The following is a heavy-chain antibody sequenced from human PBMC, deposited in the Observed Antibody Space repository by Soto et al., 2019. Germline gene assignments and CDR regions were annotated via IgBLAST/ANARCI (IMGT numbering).Heavy chain of an antibody. CDR3: VRDGERSGDAGDS. CDR1: GFTFSRHW. D-gene: IGHD1-26*01. CDR2: IKGDGSSA. J-gene: IGHJ4*02. V-gene: IGHV3-74*01. Sequence: EVQLVESGGALVQPGGSLRLSCAASGFTFSRHWMHWVRQAPGKGLMWISRIKGDGSSANYADSVRGRFTISRDNAKSTLYLQIDSLRGKDTAVYYCVRDGERSGDAGDSWGQGTQVTVSS.